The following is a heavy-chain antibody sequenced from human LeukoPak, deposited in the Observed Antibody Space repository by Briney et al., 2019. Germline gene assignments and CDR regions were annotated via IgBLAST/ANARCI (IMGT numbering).Heavy chain of an antibody. CDR3: ANLVGADYFDY. D-gene: IGHD1-26*01. CDR2: IYYSGST. Sequence: PSETLSLTCTVSGGSISSYYWSWIRQPPGKGLEWIGYIYYSGSTNYNPSLKSRVTISVDTSKNQFSLKLSSVTAAGTAVYYCANLVGADYFDYWGQGTLVTVSS. J-gene: IGHJ4*02. CDR1: GGSISSYY. V-gene: IGHV4-59*01.